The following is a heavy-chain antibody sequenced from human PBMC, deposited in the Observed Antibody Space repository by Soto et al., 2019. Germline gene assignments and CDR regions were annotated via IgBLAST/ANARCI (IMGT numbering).Heavy chain of an antibody. J-gene: IGHJ4*02. D-gene: IGHD5-18*01. V-gene: IGHV1-2*06. CDR3: ARSYSYGWNDY. Sequence: ASVKVSCKASGYTFTDYHIHWVRQAPGQGLEWLARINPNTGDTNSAQNFQGRVSVAWDSSTSTAYLELSSLTSGDTAVYYCARSYSYGWNDYWGQGTLVTVSS. CDR1: GYTFTDYH. CDR2: INPNTGDT.